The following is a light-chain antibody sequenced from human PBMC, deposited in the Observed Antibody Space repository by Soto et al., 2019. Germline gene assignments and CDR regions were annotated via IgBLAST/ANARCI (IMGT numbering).Light chain of an antibody. CDR2: DAS. CDR3: QQYSSYSEYT. Sequence: DIQMTQSPSTLSASVGDRVTITCRASQSISNWSAWYQQKPGKAPNLLIYDASTLESGVPSRFSGSGSGTEFTLTISSLQPDDFAAYYCQQYSSYSEYTFGQGTKLEI. V-gene: IGKV1-5*01. J-gene: IGKJ2*01. CDR1: QSISNW.